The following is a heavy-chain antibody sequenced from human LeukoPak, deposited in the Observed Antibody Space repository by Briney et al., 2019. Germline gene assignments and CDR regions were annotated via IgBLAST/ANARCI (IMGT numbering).Heavy chain of an antibody. D-gene: IGHD5-18*01. Sequence: GGSLRLSCAASGFTFTSYAMSWVRQAPGKGLEWVSTISGNHDNTYYADSVNGRFTISRDSSKNTLYLQMNSLSAEDTAIYYCAKTFNRAYTYGPADNWGQGTLVTVSS. J-gene: IGHJ4*02. CDR2: ISGNHDNT. CDR3: AKTFNRAYTYGPADN. V-gene: IGHV3-23*01. CDR1: GFTFTSYA.